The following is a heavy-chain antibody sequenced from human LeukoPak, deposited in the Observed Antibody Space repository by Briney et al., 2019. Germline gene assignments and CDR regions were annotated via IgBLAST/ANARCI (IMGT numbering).Heavy chain of an antibody. CDR2: IYNGDST. CDR3: ARSSAWSRWDY. CDR1: GFTDSTNH. Sequence: GGSLRLSCAAFGFTDSTNHMSWVRRAPGKGLEWVSIIYNGDSTYYADSVKGRFTISRDNSKNTLYLQVNSLRVEDTAVYYCARSSAWSRWDYWGQGTLVTVSS. D-gene: IGHD6-19*01. J-gene: IGHJ4*02. V-gene: IGHV3-66*01.